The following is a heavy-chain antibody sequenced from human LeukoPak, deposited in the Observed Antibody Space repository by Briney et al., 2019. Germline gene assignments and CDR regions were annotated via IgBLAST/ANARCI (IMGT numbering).Heavy chain of an antibody. CDR2: IRYDGSNK. Sequence: GGSLRLSCAASGFTFSSYGMNWVRQAPGKGLEWVAFIRYDGSNKYYADSVKGRFTISRDNSKNTLYLQMNSLRAEDTAVYYCAKDRSGDGYNPTSGHFDYWGQGTLVTVSS. V-gene: IGHV3-30*02. J-gene: IGHJ4*02. CDR3: AKDRSGDGYNPTSGHFDY. D-gene: IGHD5-24*01. CDR1: GFTFSSYG.